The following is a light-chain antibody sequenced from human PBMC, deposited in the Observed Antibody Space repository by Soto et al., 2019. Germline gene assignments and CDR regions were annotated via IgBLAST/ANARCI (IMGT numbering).Light chain of an antibody. V-gene: IGKV3-20*01. CDR1: QSVSSSY. CDR2: GAS. CDR3: QQDGSSRET. J-gene: IGKJ1*01. Sequence: EIVLTQSPGTLSLSPGERATLSCRASQSVSSSYLAWYQQKPGQAPRLLIYGASSRATGIPDRFSGSGSGTDFTLTISRLEPEDFAVYYCQQDGSSRETFGQGTKV.